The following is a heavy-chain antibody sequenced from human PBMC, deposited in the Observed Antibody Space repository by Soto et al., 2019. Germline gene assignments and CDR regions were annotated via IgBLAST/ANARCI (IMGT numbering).Heavy chain of an antibody. J-gene: IGHJ4*02. V-gene: IGHV3-74*01. CDR3: IGVDGDRFDGNGYLGRH. CDR2: INIDGSRI. D-gene: IGHD3-22*01. CDR1: GFTFSSYW. Sequence: EVQLVESGGGLVQPGGSLRLSCAASGFTFSSYWMHWVRQAPGKGLVWVSRINIDGSRISYADFVKGRCTISRDDAKNTVYMQMNSLRVEDTAVYYCIGVDGDRFDGNGYLGRHWGQGTLVTVSS.